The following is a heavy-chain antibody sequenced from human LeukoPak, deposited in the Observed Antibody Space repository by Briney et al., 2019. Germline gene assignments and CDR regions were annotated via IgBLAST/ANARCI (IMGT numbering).Heavy chain of an antibody. Sequence: GGSLRLSCAASGFTFSSYSMNWVRQAPGKGLEWASSISSSSSYIYYADSVKGRFTISRDNAKNSLYLQMNSLRAEDTAVYYCARVSPNYAQLPDDAFDIWGQGTMVTVSS. CDR1: GFTFSSYS. CDR2: ISSSSSYI. J-gene: IGHJ3*02. V-gene: IGHV3-21*04. CDR3: ARVSPNYAQLPDDAFDI. D-gene: IGHD1-7*01.